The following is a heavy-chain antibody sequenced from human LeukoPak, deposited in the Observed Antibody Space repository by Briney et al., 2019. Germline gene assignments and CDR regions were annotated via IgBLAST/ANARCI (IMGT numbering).Heavy chain of an antibody. V-gene: IGHV2-5*01. CDR2: IYWNDDK. Sequence: SGPTLVKPTQTLTLTCTFSGFSLSTSGVGVGWIRQPPGKALEWLALIYWNDDKRYSPSLKSRLTITKDTSKNQVVLTMTNMDPVDTATYYCAHRPSDIVVVPAVHGWFDPWGQRTLVTVSS. J-gene: IGHJ5*02. D-gene: IGHD2-2*01. CDR1: GFSLSTSGVG. CDR3: AHRPSDIVVVPAVHGWFDP.